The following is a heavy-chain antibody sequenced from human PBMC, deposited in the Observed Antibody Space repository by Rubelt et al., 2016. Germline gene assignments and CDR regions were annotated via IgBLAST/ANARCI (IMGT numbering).Heavy chain of an antibody. CDR3: ARFHYSSSWYLSPRYATDPQQEDY. D-gene: IGHD6-13*01. J-gene: IGHJ4*02. CDR2: IYHSGST. CDR1: SSNW. Sequence: SSNWWSWVRQPPGKGLEWIGEIYHSGSTNYNPSLKSRVTISVDKSKNQFSLKLSSVTAADTAVYYCARFHYSSSWYLSPRYATDPQQEDYWGQGTLVTVSS. V-gene: IGHV4-4*02.